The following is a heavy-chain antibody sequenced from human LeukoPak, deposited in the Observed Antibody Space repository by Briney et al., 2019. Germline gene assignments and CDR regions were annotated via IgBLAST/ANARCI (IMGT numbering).Heavy chain of an antibody. D-gene: IGHD5-12*01. CDR1: GFTFSSYA. Sequence: PGGSLRLSCAASGFTFSSYAMSWVRQAPGKGLEWIGEINHSGSTNYNPSLKSRVTISVDTSKNQFSLKLSSVTAADTAVYYCARGASLRGYDYDYWGQGTLVTVSS. V-gene: IGHV4-34*01. J-gene: IGHJ4*02. CDR2: INHSGST. CDR3: ARGASLRGYDYDY.